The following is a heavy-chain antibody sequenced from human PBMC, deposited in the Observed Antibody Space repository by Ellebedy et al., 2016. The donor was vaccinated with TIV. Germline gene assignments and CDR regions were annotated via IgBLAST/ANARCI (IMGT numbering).Heavy chain of an antibody. Sequence: MPGGSLRLSCAVSGGSFSGYFWSWIRQTPGKGPEWIGEINPSGTTNYNPSIKSRVPMSVDTPKQQFSLRLTSVTAADTAVYYCARARGQYLYGSGSYFTNWGQGNMVTVSS. V-gene: IGHV4-34*01. D-gene: IGHD3-10*01. J-gene: IGHJ4*02. CDR1: GGSFSGYF. CDR3: ARARGQYLYGSGSYFTN. CDR2: INPSGTT.